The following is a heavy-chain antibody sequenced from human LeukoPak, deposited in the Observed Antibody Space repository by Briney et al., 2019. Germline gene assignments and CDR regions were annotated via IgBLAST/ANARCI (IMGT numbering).Heavy chain of an antibody. Sequence: SETLSLTCAVSGGSISSGGYSWSWIRQPPGKGLEWIGYIYHSGGTYYNPSLKSRVTISVDRSKNQFSLKLSSVTAADTAVYYCARGTMGYYFDYWGQGTLVTVSS. CDR2: IYHSGGT. V-gene: IGHV4-30-2*01. CDR3: ARGTMGYYFDY. J-gene: IGHJ4*02. CDR1: GGSISSGGYS. D-gene: IGHD2-8*01.